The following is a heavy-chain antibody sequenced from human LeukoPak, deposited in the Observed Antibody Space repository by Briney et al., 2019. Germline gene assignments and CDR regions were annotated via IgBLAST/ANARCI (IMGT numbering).Heavy chain of an antibody. J-gene: IGHJ6*02. CDR2: IYYSGRT. CDR1: GDSISGYY. V-gene: IGHV4-59*08. Sequence: ASETLSLTCTVSGDSISGYYWSWIRQPPGKGLEWIGYIYYSGRTNYNPTLKSRVTTSVDTSKNHFSLKLSSVAAADTAVYFCARHGITIFGVVADLYGMDVWGQGTTVTVSS. D-gene: IGHD3-3*01. CDR3: ARHGITIFGVVADLYGMDV.